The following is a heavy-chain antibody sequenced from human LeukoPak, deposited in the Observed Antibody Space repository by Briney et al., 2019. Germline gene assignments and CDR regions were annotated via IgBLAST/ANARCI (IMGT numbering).Heavy chain of an antibody. J-gene: IGHJ4*02. V-gene: IGHV3-30-3*01. D-gene: IGHD3-3*01. CDR2: ISHDGSNK. CDR3: ARDPYYDFWSGHQIMCDY. CDR1: GFTFSSYA. Sequence: GGSLRLSCAASGFTFSSYAMHWVRQAPGKGLEWVAVISHDGSNKYYADSVKGRFTISRDNSKNTLYLQMNSLRAEDTAVYYCARDPYYDFWSGHQIMCDYWGQGTLVTVSS.